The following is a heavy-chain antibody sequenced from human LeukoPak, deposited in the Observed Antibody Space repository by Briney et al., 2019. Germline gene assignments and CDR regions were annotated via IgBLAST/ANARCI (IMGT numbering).Heavy chain of an antibody. J-gene: IGHJ6*02. Sequence: ASVKVSCKASGYTFTGYYMHWVRQAPGQGLEWMGWINPNSGGTNYAQKFQGWVTMTRDTSISTAYMELSRLRSDDTAVYYCARGHSSSPDYYYYGMDVWGQGTTVTVSS. D-gene: IGHD6-6*01. CDR2: INPNSGGT. CDR3: ARGHSSSPDYYYYGMDV. V-gene: IGHV1-2*04. CDR1: GYTFTGYY.